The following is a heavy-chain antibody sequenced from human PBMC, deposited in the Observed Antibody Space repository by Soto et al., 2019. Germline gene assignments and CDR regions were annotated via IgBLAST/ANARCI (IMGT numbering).Heavy chain of an antibody. V-gene: IGHV3-21*01. CDR1: GFTFNNYG. Sequence: PGGSLRLSCTVSGFTFNNYGINWVRQAPGKGLEWVSSVSKSGYAYYSDSVKGRFTISRDNAKNSVSLQMNTLRVKDTAVYYCAREDSIIIPAVSDFWGQGTLVTVPS. CDR2: VSKSGYA. J-gene: IGHJ4*02. CDR3: AREDSIIIPAVSDF. D-gene: IGHD3-22*01.